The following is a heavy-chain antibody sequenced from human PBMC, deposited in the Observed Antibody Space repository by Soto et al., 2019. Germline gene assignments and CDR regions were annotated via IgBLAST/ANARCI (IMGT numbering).Heavy chain of an antibody. CDR2: IYFTGAT. V-gene: IGHV4-31*03. Sequence: QVQLQESGPGLVKPSQTLSLTCNVSGGSISSGTSYWTWIRQHPGEGLEWIGHIYFTGATYSNPSLRSRLTMSVDTSKNQFSLNLTSVTAADTATYYCASIPRRGYSYGIDYWGQGTLVTVSS. J-gene: IGHJ4*02. CDR1: GGSISSGTSY. CDR3: ASIPRRGYSYGIDY. D-gene: IGHD2-21*02.